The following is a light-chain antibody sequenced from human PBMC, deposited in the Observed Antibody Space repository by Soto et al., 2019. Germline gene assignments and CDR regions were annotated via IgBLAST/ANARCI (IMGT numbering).Light chain of an antibody. J-gene: IGLJ1*01. CDR2: EVS. CDR1: SSDVGGYNY. V-gene: IGLV2-14*01. CDR3: SSYTSSSTLHV. Sequence: PASVSGSPGQSITISCTGTSSDVGGYNYVSWYQQHPGKAPKLMIYEVSNRPSGVSNRFSGSKSGNTASLTISGLQAEDEADYYCSSYTSSSTLHVFGTGTKVTVL.